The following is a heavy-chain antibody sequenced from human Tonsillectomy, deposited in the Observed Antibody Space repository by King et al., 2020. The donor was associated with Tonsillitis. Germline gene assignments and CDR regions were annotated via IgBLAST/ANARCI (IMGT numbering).Heavy chain of an antibody. CDR1: GFTFSTSG. D-gene: IGHD3/OR15-3a*01. J-gene: IGHJ3*02. V-gene: IGHV3-33*01. CDR2: ICDDGKNE. Sequence: VQLVESGGGVVQPGRSLRLSCAASGFTFSTSGMHWVRQAPGKGLEWVAVICDDGKNEYYTDSVKGRFTISRDNSKNTVYLQMNSLTVEDTAVYYCARADFWYPFDIWGQGTMVTVSS. CDR3: ARADFWYPFDI.